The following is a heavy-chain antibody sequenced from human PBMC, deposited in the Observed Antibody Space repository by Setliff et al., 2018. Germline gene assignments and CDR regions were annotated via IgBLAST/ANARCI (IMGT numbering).Heavy chain of an antibody. D-gene: IGHD6-19*01. Sequence: SETLSLTCTVSGASIRNYYWTWIRQPPGKGLEWIGYVHFTGSTNYNPSLKSRVTMSADVSKNQFSLKLSSMTAADTAVYYCARKVEQWLTPHFDQWGQGALVTVSS. CDR1: GASIRNYY. CDR2: VHFTGST. CDR3: ARKVEQWLTPHFDQ. J-gene: IGHJ4*02. V-gene: IGHV4-59*01.